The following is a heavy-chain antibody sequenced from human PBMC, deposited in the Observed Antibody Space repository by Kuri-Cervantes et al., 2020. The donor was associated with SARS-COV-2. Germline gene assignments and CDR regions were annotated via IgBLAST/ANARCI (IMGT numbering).Heavy chain of an antibody. CDR2: IIPIFGTA. J-gene: IGHJ1*01. V-gene: IGHV1-69*05. CDR3: ASEGSETGIAAIPSAAYFQH. D-gene: IGHD6-25*01. CDR1: GGTFSSCA. Sequence: SVKVSCKASGGTFSSCAISWVRQAPGQGLEWMGGIIPIFGTANYAQKFQGRATITTDESTSTAYMELSSLRSEDTAVYYCASEGSETGIAAIPSAAYFQHWGQGTLVTVSS.